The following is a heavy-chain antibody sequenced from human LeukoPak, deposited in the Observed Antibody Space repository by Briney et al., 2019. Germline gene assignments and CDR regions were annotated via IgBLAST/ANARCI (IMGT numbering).Heavy chain of an antibody. J-gene: IGHJ5*02. CDR3: ARDLGDYYDSSGYYVAP. CDR1: GFTFSSYS. Sequence: KSGGSLRLSCAASGFTFSSYSMNWVRQAPGKGLEWVSSISSSSSYIYYADSVKGRFTISRDNAKNSLYLQMNSLRAEDTAVYYCARDLGDYYDSSGYYVAPWGQGTLVTVSS. CDR2: ISSSSSYI. V-gene: IGHV3-21*01. D-gene: IGHD3-22*01.